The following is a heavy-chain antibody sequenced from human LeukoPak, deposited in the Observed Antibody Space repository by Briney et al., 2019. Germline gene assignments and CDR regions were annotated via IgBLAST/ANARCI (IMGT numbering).Heavy chain of an antibody. D-gene: IGHD6-13*01. J-gene: IGHJ4*02. V-gene: IGHV3-48*03. Sequence: PGGSLRLSCAASGFTFSSYEMNWVRQAPGKGLEWVSYISSGGSTIYYADSVKGRFTISRDNAKNSLFLQMNGLRAEDTAVYYCARGPIAAAGPRYFDYWGQGTLVTVSS. CDR3: ARGPIAAAGPRYFDY. CDR2: ISSGGSTI. CDR1: GFTFSSYE.